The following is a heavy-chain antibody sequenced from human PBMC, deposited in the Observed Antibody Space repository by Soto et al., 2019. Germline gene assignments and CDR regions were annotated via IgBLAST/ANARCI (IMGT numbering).Heavy chain of an antibody. CDR2: ISSGSRSTT. J-gene: IGHJ6*02. V-gene: IGHV3-48*01. CDR1: GFTFSSYA. D-gene: IGHD3-3*01. Sequence: PGGSLRLSCGAPGFTFSSYAMNWVRQAPGKGLEWVSSISSGSRSTTSYADSVKGRFTISRDNAKNTLYLQMNSLRAEDTAVYYCTSWRVVDYFYYGMDVWGQGTTVTVSS. CDR3: TSWRVVDYFYYGMDV.